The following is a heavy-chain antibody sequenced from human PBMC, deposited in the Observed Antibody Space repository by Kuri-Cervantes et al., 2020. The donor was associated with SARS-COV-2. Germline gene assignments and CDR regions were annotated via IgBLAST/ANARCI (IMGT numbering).Heavy chain of an antibody. J-gene: IGHJ6*02. D-gene: IGHD3-3*01. CDR3: ARDLLNVWSGYYYYYGMDV. CDR1: GFTFSSYS. Sequence: GGSLRLSCAASGFTFSSYSMNWVRQAPGKGLEWVSYISSSSGTIYYADSVKGRFTISRDNAKNSLYLQMNSLRDEDTAVYYCARDLLNVWSGYYYYYGMDVWGQGTTVTVSS. CDR2: ISSSSGTI. V-gene: IGHV3-48*02.